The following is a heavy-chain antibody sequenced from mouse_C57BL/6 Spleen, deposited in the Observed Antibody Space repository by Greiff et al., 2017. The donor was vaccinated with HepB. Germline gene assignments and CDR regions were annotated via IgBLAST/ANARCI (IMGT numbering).Heavy chain of an antibody. CDR2: INPSTGGT. CDR3: ARRAYSSSSFAY. V-gene: IGHV1-43*01. D-gene: IGHD2-10*01. CDR1: GYSFTGYY. J-gene: IGHJ3*01. Sequence: VQLQQSGPELVKPGASVKISCKASGYSFTGYYMHWVKQSSEKSLEWIGEINPSTGGTSYNQKFKGKATLTVDESSSTAYMQLKSLTSEDSAVYYCARRAYSSSSFAYWGQGTLVTVSA.